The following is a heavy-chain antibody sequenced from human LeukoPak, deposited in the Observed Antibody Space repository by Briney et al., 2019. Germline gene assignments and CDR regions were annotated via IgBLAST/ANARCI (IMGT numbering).Heavy chain of an antibody. V-gene: IGHV4-59*01. D-gene: IGHD3-22*01. J-gene: IGHJ4*02. CDR1: GGSISSYY. CDR2: IYYSGST. CDR3: ASHDSSGYYYFDY. Sequence: SETLSLTCTVSGGSISSYYWSWIRQPPGTGLEWIGYIYYSGSTNYNPSLKSRVTISVDTSKNQFSLKLSSVTAADTAVYYCASHDSSGYYYFDYWGQGTLVTVSS.